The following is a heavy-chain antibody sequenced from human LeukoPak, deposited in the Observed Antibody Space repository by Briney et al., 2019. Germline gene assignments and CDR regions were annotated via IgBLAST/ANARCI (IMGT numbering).Heavy chain of an antibody. V-gene: IGHV4-34*01. CDR1: GGSFSGYY. D-gene: IGHD2-2*01. CDR2: INHSGST. CDR3: ARRGYCSSTSCYVDFDY. J-gene: IGHJ4*02. Sequence: PSETLSLTCAVYGGSFSGYYWSWIRQPPGKGLEWIGEINHSGSTNHNPSLKSRVTISVDTSKNQFSLKLSSVTAADTAVYYCARRGYCSSTSCYVDFDYWGQGTLVTVSS.